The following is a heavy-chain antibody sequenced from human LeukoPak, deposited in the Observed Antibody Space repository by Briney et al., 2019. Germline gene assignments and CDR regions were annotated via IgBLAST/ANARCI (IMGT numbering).Heavy chain of an antibody. J-gene: IGHJ4*02. CDR1: GFTFSSYA. V-gene: IGHV3-23*01. CDR3: AKDREGGSTAIDY. CDR2: ISGSGGST. Sequence: QPGGSLRLSCAASGFTFSSYAMSWVRQAPGKGLEWVSAISGSGGSTYYADSVKGRFTISRDNSKNTLYLKMNSLRAEDTAVYYCAKDREGGSTAIDYWGQGTLVTVSS. D-gene: IGHD2-15*01.